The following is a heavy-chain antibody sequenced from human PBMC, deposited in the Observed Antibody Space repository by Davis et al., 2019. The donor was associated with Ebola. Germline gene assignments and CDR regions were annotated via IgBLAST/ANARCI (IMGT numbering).Heavy chain of an antibody. D-gene: IGHD1-7*01. Sequence: PSETLSLTCAVYGGSFSGYYWSWIRQPPGKGLEWIGEINHSGSTNYNPSLKSRVTISVDTSKNQFSLKLSSVTAADTAVYYCAREEEYNWNYDYWGQGTWSPSPQ. CDR2: INHSGST. CDR3: AREEEYNWNYDY. V-gene: IGHV4-34*01. CDR1: GGSFSGYY. J-gene: IGHJ4*02.